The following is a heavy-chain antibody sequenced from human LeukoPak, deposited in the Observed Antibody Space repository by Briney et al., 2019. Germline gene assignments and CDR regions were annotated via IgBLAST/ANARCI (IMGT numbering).Heavy chain of an antibody. Sequence: ASVKVSCKASGYTFTSYDINWVRQATGQGLEWMGWMNPNSGHTDYAQKFQGRVTITADKSTSTAYMELSSLRSEDTAVYYCARGIAAAGTLNWYFDLWGRGTLVTVSS. CDR1: GYTFTSYD. CDR2: MNPNSGHT. D-gene: IGHD6-13*01. J-gene: IGHJ2*01. V-gene: IGHV1-8*03. CDR3: ARGIAAAGTLNWYFDL.